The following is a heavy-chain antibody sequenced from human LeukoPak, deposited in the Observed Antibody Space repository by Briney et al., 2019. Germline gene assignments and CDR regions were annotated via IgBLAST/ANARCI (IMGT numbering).Heavy chain of an antibody. CDR3: AGTIFGVVRY. CDR2: IYYSGST. Sequence: SETLSLNCTVSGGSISSSSYYWGWIRQPPGKRLECIGIIYYSGSTYYNPSRKSRVTISVDTSKNQFSLKLSSVTAADTAVYYCAGTIFGVVRYWGQGTLVTVSP. D-gene: IGHD3-3*01. V-gene: IGHV4-39*01. J-gene: IGHJ4*02. CDR1: GGSISSSSYY.